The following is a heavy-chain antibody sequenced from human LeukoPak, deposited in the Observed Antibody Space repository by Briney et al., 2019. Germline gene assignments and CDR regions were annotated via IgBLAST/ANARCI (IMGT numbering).Heavy chain of an antibody. CDR1: GFSVGSKY. V-gene: IGHV3-7*03. D-gene: IGHD6-13*01. CDR2: IKQDGSEK. Sequence: GRTLRLSCAASGFSVGSKYMSWVRQAPGHGLEWLANIKQDGSEKYYVDSVKGRFTISRDNAKNSLYLQMNSLRAEDTAVYYCARSSYIAAAGTGYFDYWGQGTLVTISS. CDR3: ARSSYIAAAGTGYFDY. J-gene: IGHJ4*02.